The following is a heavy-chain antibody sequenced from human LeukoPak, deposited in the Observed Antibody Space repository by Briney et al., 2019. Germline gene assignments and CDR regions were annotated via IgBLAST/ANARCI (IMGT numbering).Heavy chain of an antibody. Sequence: ASVKVSCKASGYSFTGYYMHWVRQAPGQGLEWMGWINPTSGGTNYAQKFQGRVTNTRDTSISTAYMELSRLISDDTAVDYCARPMTTANNWFDHWGQGTLVTVPS. J-gene: IGHJ5*02. V-gene: IGHV1-2*02. CDR1: GYSFTGYY. CDR2: INPTSGGT. CDR3: ARPMTTANNWFDH. D-gene: IGHD4-17*01.